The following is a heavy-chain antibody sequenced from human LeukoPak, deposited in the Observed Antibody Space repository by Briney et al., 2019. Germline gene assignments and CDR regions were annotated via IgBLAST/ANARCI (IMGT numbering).Heavy chain of an antibody. CDR3: ARGSSGWSMAADP. J-gene: IGHJ5*02. CDR1: GFTFSSYA. Sequence: GRSLRLSCAASGFTFSSYAMHWVRQAPGKGLEWVAVISYDGSNKYYADSVKGRFTISRDNSKNTLYLQMNSLRAEDTAVYYCARGSSGWSMAADPWGQGTLVTVSS. V-gene: IGHV3-30-3*01. D-gene: IGHD6-19*01. CDR2: ISYDGSNK.